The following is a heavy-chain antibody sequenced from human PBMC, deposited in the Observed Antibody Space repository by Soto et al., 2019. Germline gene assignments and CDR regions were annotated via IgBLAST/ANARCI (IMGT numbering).Heavy chain of an antibody. V-gene: IGHV4-39*02. Sequence: SETLSLTCTVSGGSISSSSYYWGWIRQPPGEGLEWIGSIYYSGSTYYNPSLKSRVTISVDTSKNQFSLKLSSVTAADTAVYYCARDLVPIYGSGSYYAFDIWGQGTMVTVSS. CDR1: GGSISSSSYY. D-gene: IGHD3-10*01. CDR2: IYYSGST. CDR3: ARDLVPIYGSGSYYAFDI. J-gene: IGHJ3*02.